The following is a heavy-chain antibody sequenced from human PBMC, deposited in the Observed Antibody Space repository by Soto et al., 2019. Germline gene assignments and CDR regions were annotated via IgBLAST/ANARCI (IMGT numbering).Heavy chain of an antibody. CDR2: ISPYKGNT. Sequence: QIQLVQSGAEVKKPGASVKVSCKASGYTFSSIGISWVRQAPGQGLEWMGWISPYKGNTHYAQGLQGRDTMTTDTSTSTAYMELRSLRSDDTAVYYCASDLDASGSYYTDYWGQGTLVTVSS. CDR3: ASDLDASGSYYTDY. CDR1: GYTFSSIG. J-gene: IGHJ4*02. D-gene: IGHD3-10*01. V-gene: IGHV1-18*01.